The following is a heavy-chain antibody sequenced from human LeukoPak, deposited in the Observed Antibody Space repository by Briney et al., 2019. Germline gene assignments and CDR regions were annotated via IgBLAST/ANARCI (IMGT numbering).Heavy chain of an antibody. V-gene: IGHV5-51*01. J-gene: IGHJ3*02. CDR1: GYSFTSYW. CDR2: IYPGDSDT. D-gene: IGHD2-8*01. CDR3: ARLPYCTNGVCYTISSAFDI. Sequence: KGGESLKISCKGSGYSFTSYWIGWVRQMPGKGLEWMGMIYPGDSDTRYSPSFQGQVTISADKSISTAYLQWSSLKASDTAMYYCARLPYCTNGVCYTISSAFDIWGQGTMVTVSS.